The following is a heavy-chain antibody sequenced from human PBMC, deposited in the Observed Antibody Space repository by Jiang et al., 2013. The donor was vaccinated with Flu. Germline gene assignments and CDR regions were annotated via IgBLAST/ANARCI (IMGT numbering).Heavy chain of an antibody. J-gene: IGHJ5*02. CDR3: AVSGSDNWFDT. CDR2: IGSNGGTT. D-gene: IGHD3-10*01. Sequence: VQLLESGGDLVQPGGSLRLSCSASGFTFSSYAMHWVRQAPGKGLEYVSAIGSNGGTTYYADSVKGRFTISRDNLKYTVYLQMSSLRAEDTAVYYCAVSGSDNWFDTWGQGTLVTVSS. V-gene: IGHV3-64D*06. CDR1: GFTFSSYA.